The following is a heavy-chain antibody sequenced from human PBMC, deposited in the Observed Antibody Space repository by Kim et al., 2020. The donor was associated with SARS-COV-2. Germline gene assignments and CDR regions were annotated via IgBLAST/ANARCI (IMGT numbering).Heavy chain of an antibody. D-gene: IGHD3-10*01. V-gene: IGHV1-46*01. J-gene: IGHJ5*02. CDR3: ARGSGSGSYYSP. Sequence: TYTQKFQGRVTMTRDTSTSTVYMGVSSLTADDTAVYYCARGSGSGSYYSPWGQGTLVTVSS.